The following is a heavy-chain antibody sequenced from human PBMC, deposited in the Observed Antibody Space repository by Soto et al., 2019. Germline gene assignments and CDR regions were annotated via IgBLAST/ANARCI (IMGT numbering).Heavy chain of an antibody. CDR3: ARDFYPVAYFFDY. J-gene: IGHJ4*02. CDR1: GYTFTNQG. CDR2: VSGYNDKT. D-gene: IGHD2-21*01. V-gene: IGHV1-18*01. Sequence: QVQLVQSGAELKKPGDSVKVSCKASGYTFTNQGISWVRQAPGQGLEWVGWVSGYNDKTKSAQKFQGRVTMTTDTSTNTAYMELRSLRSDDTAVYFCARDFYPVAYFFDYWGQGTLVTVSS.